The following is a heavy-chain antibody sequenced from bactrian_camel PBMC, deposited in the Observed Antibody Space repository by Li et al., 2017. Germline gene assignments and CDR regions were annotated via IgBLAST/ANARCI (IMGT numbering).Heavy chain of an antibody. D-gene: IGHD2*01. V-gene: IGHV3S6*01. J-gene: IGHJ6*01. CDR3: AADLGRCPPGTWYFGF. CDR2: ITKDSSTK. Sequence: HVQLVESGGGSVQAGGSLRLTCVASGYTYSSSCMGWFRQAPGKELEWVSGITKDSSTKSYADFVKGRFTISRDNVKNTLYLQMNSLKPEDTAMYNCAADLGRCPPGTWYFGFWRQGTQVTVS. CDR1: GYTYSSSC.